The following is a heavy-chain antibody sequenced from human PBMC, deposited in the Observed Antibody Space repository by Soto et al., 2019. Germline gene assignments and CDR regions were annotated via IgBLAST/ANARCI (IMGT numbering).Heavy chain of an antibody. Sequence: QITLKESGPTLVKPTQTLTLTCTFSGFSLSTSGVGVGWIRQPPGKALEWLALIYWDDDERYSPSLKSRLTITKDTSKNQVVLTMTNMDPVDTATYYCAHRRSDGDYAYYLGQGPLVAVSS. V-gene: IGHV2-5*02. CDR3: AHRRSDGDYAYY. CDR2: IYWDDDE. CDR1: GFSLSTSGVG. D-gene: IGHD4-17*01. J-gene: IGHJ4*02.